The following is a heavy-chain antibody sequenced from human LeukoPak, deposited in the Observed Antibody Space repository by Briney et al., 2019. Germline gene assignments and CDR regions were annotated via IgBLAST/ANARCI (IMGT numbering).Heavy chain of an antibody. J-gene: IGHJ3*02. CDR2: INHSGST. D-gene: IGHD3-22*01. CDR3: ARDPMIVGREAFDI. Sequence: SETLSLTCTVSGGSISSSNYYWGWIRQPPGKGLEWIASINHSGSTYYNPSLKSRVTISVDTSKNQFSLKLSSVTAADTAVYYCARDPMIVGREAFDIWGQGTMVIVSS. CDR1: GGSISSSNYY. V-gene: IGHV4-39*07.